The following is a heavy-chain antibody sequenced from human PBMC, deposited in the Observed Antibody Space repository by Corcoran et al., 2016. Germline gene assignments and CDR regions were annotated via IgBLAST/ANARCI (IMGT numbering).Heavy chain of an antibody. V-gene: IGHV1-8*01. CDR3: ARNPGIVGATLFDY. J-gene: IGHJ4*02. D-gene: IGHD1-26*01. Sequence: QVQLVQSGAEVKKPGASVKVSCKASGYTFTSYDINWVRQATGQGLEWMGWMNPNSGNTGYAQKFQGRVTMTRNTSISTAYMELSSLSSEDTAVYYCARNPGIVGATLFDYWGQGTLVTVSS. CDR2: MNPNSGNT. CDR1: GYTFTSYD.